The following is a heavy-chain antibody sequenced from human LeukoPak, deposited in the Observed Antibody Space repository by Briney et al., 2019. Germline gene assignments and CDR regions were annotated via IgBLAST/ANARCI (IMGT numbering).Heavy chain of an antibody. CDR3: ARDDSGYDC. CDR1: GGSITGYY. J-gene: IGHJ4*02. D-gene: IGHD5-12*01. V-gene: IGHV4-59*01. CDR2: IYYSGNT. Sequence: PSETLSLTCTVSGGSITGYYWSWIRQPSGKGLEWIGYIYYSGNTNYNPSLKSRVTMSVDTSKNQFSLELSSVTAADTAVYYCARDDSGYDCWGQGTLVTVSS.